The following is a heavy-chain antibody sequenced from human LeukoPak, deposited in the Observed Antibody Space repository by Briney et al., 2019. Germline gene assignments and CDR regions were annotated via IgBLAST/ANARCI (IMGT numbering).Heavy chain of an antibody. Sequence: GESLKISCKGSGCSFASYWIGWVRQMPGKGLEWMAIIYPGDSDTRYSPSFQGQVTISADKSISTAYLQWSSLKASDTAMYYCARLSGMVVPAATNFDYWGQATLVTVSS. D-gene: IGHD2-2*01. CDR1: GCSFASYW. J-gene: IGHJ4*02. V-gene: IGHV5-51*01. CDR2: IYPGDSDT. CDR3: ARLSGMVVPAATNFDY.